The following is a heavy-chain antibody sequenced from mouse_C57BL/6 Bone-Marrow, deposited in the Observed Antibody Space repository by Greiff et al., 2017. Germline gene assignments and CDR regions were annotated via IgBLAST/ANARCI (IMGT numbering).Heavy chain of an antibody. J-gene: IGHJ4*01. CDR1: GIDFSRYW. V-gene: IGHV4-1*01. Sequence: EVQLQESGGGLVQPGGSLKLSCAASGIDFSRYWMSWVRRAPGKGLEWIGEINPDSSTINYAPSLKDKFIISRDNAKNTLYLQMSKVRSEDTALYYCARHYYGSSSYAMDYWGQGTSVTVSS. D-gene: IGHD1-1*01. CDR3: ARHYYGSSSYAMDY. CDR2: INPDSSTI.